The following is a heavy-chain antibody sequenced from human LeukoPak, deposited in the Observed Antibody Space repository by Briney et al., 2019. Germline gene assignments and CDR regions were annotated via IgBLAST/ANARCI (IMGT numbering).Heavy chain of an antibody. CDR1: GFTFDDYG. CDR2: INWNGGST. V-gene: IGHV3-20*04. CDR3: ATSLYSSSQMDYFDY. J-gene: IGHJ4*02. D-gene: IGHD6-6*01. Sequence: GGSLRLSCAASGFTFDDYGMSWVRQAPGKGLEWVSGINWNGGSTGYADSVKGRFTISRDNAKNSLYLQMNSLRAEDTAVYYCATSLYSSSQMDYFDYWGQGTLVTVSS.